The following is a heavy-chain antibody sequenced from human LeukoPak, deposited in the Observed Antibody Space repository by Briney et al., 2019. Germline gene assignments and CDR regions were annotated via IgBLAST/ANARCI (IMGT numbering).Heavy chain of an antibody. V-gene: IGHV4-30-2*01. D-gene: IGHD5-18*01. Sequence: ASQTLSLTCAVSGGSISSGGYSWSWIRQPPGKGLEWIGYIYHSGSTCYNPSLKSRVTISVDRSKNQFSLKLSSVTAADTAVYYCARALYRGYSYGYVGGDWFDPWGQGTLVTVSS. CDR2: IYHSGST. J-gene: IGHJ5*02. CDR3: ARALYRGYSYGYVGGDWFDP. CDR1: GGSISSGGYS.